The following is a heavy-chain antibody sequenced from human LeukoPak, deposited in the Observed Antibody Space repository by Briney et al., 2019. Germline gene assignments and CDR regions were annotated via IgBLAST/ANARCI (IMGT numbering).Heavy chain of an antibody. CDR2: ISASGGIT. D-gene: IGHD6-13*01. Sequence: GGSLRLSCAASGFTFSTYAMTWVRQAPGKGLEWVSVISASGGITYYADSVRGRFTISRDNSKNTLYLQMNSLRAEDTAVYYCAKDRGIAAAGMAWGQGTLVTVSS. V-gene: IGHV3-23*01. CDR3: AKDRGIAAAGMA. CDR1: GFTFSTYA. J-gene: IGHJ5*02.